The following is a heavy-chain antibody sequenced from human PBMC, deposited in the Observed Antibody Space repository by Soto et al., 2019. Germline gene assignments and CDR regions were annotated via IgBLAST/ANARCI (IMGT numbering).Heavy chain of an antibody. D-gene: IGHD3-22*01. CDR1: GDSIGTGGYY. V-gene: IGHV4-31*03. CDR3: ATNHDDISGRTPLLFDS. CDR2: IHYSGNT. Sequence: SETLSLTCTVSGDSIGTGGYYWDWIRQHPGKGPEWIGYIHYSGNTYYNPSLKNRLTISLDTSKNQFSLHLSSVNAADTAVYYCATNHDDISGRTPLLFDSWGQGTLVTVSS. J-gene: IGHJ4*02.